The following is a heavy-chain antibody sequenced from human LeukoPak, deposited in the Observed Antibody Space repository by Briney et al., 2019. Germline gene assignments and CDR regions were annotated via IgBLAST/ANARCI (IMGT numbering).Heavy chain of an antibody. CDR1: GVSISSVGYS. D-gene: IGHD5-12*01. Sequence: SETLSLTCAVSGVSISSVGYSWSWIRQPPGKGLEWIGYIYHSGSTYYNPSLKSRVTISVDRSKNQFSLKLSSVTAADTAVYYCARVEYSGYATWGQGTLVTVSS. V-gene: IGHV4-30-2*01. CDR2: IYHSGST. J-gene: IGHJ5*02. CDR3: ARVEYSGYAT.